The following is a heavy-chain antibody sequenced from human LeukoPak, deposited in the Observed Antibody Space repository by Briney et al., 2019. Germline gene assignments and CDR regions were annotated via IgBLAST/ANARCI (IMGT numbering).Heavy chain of an antibody. J-gene: IGHJ4*02. V-gene: IGHV5-51*01. D-gene: IGHD1-26*01. CDR3: ARGREGYFDY. CDR1: GYSFTSYW. CDR2: IYPGDSDT. Sequence: GASLQISCKGSGYSFTSYWIGWVRPLPGKGLEWMGIIYPGDSDTRYSPSFQGQVTTSADKSISTAYLQWSSLKASDTAMYYCARGREGYFDYWGQGTLVTVSS.